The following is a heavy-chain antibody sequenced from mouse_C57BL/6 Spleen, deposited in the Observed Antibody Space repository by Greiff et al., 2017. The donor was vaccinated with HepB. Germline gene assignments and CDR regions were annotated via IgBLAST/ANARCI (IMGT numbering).Heavy chain of an antibody. CDR1: GFTFSSYG. Sequence: EVMLVESGGDLVKPGGSLKLSCAASGFTFSSYGMSWVRQTPDKRLEWVATISSGGSYTYYPDSVKGRFTISRDNAKNTLYLQMSSLKSEDTAMYYCARHDYSNYDAMDYWGQGTSVTVSS. V-gene: IGHV5-6*01. CDR2: ISSGGSYT. J-gene: IGHJ4*01. CDR3: ARHDYSNYDAMDY. D-gene: IGHD2-5*01.